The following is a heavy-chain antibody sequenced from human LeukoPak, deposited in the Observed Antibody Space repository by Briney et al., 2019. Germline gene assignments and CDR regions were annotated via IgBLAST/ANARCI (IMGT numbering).Heavy chain of an antibody. Sequence: ASVKVSCKASGYTFTSYDINWVRQATGQGLEWTGWMNPNSGNTGYAQKFQGRVTMTRNTSISTAYMELSSLRSEDTAVYYCARGPLWGAVTGTDYWGQGTLVTVSS. J-gene: IGHJ4*02. CDR1: GYTFTSYD. D-gene: IGHD6-19*01. CDR2: MNPNSGNT. V-gene: IGHV1-8*01. CDR3: ARGPLWGAVTGTDY.